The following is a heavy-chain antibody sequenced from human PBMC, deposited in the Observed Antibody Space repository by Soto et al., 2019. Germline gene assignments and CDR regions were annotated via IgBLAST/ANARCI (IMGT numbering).Heavy chain of an antibody. CDR3: ASSSLYGMEV. CDR1: GGSISSGYYY. Sequence: SETLSLTCSVSGGSISSGYYYGSWIRHPPGKCLEWIGNIYYSGNTYYNPSLKSRLIISIAQSKNQFSLKLGSVTAADTAVYYSASSSLYGMEVWGQGNTVTVS. V-gene: IGHV4-30-4*01. J-gene: IGHJ6*02. CDR2: IYYSGNT.